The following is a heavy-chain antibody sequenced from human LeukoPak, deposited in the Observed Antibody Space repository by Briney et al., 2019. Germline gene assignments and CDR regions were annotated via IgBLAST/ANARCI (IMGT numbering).Heavy chain of an antibody. CDR2: ISGSGGST. J-gene: IGHJ4*02. Sequence: RGSLRLSCAASGFTFSSYAMSWVRQAPGKGLEWVSAISGSGGSTYYADSVKGRFTISRDNSKNTLYLQMNSLRAEDTAVYYCAKDLETYYDSSGYTFDYWGQGTLVTVSS. D-gene: IGHD3-22*01. CDR3: AKDLETYYDSSGYTFDY. V-gene: IGHV3-23*01. CDR1: GFTFSSYA.